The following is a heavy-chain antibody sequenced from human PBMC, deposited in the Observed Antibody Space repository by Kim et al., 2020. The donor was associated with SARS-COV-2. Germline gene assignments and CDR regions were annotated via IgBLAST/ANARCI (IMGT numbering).Heavy chain of an antibody. V-gene: IGHV3-48*04. CDR3: ARDLWRIAAGLSFDY. CDR2: ISSSSSTI. Sequence: GGSLRLSCAASGFTFSSYSMNWVRQAPGXGXEWVSYISSSSSTIYYADSVKGRFTISRDNAKNSLYLQMNSLRAEDTAVYYCARDLWRIAAGLSFDYWGQXTXVTVSS. J-gene: IGHJ4*02. CDR1: GFTFSSYS. D-gene: IGHD6-13*01.